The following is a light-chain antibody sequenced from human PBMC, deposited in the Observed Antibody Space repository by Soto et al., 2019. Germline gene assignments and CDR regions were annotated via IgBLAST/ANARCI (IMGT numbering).Light chain of an antibody. CDR2: DAS. CDR1: QDIRKF. CDR3: QQYYNLPYT. Sequence: DIEMTQSPSSLSASVGDRVTITCQASQDIRKFLNWFQQRPGAAPKLLIYDASNLETGVPSRFSAGGSGTHFTFTITSLQPEDTGTYFCQQYYNLPYTFAQGTKVEI. V-gene: IGKV1-33*01. J-gene: IGKJ2*01.